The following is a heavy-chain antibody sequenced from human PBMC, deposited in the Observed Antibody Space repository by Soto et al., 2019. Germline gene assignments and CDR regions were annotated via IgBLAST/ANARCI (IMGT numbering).Heavy chain of an antibody. CDR1: GGSMSSYY. CDR3: ARGQRFSDWFDP. Sequence: LSLTCTVSGGSMSSYYWTWIRQPAGKGLEWIGRVYSSGGTHYNPSLKSRVTISLDTSKNQFSLRLLSVTDADTAVYYCARGQRFSDWFDPWGQGTLVTVSS. D-gene: IGHD3-3*01. CDR2: VYSSGGT. J-gene: IGHJ5*02. V-gene: IGHV4-4*07.